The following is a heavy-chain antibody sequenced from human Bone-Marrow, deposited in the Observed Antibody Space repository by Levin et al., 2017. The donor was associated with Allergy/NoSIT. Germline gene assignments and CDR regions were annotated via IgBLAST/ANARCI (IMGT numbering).Heavy chain of an antibody. J-gene: IGHJ4*02. D-gene: IGHD3-10*01. V-gene: IGHV3-30*18. CDR1: GYTFSSYG. CDR3: AKDPTYSGPGSQYYGRSLGAREWGY. Sequence: GESLKISCAASGYTFSSYGMHWVRQAPGKGLEWVAVLSYDGSNRYYADSVKGRFTISRDNSKNTLYLQMNSLRAEDTAVYYCAKDPTYSGPGSQYYGRSLGAREWGYWGQGILVTVSS. CDR2: LSYDGSNR.